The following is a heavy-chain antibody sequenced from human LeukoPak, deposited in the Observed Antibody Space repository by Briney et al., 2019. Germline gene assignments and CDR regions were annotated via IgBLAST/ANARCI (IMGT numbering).Heavy chain of an antibody. J-gene: IGHJ5*02. Sequence: SETLSLTCTVSGYSISSGYYWGWIRQPPGKWLEWIGSIFHSGSTYYNPSLKSRVTISVDTSKNQFSLKLSSVTAADTAVYYCARGGTTIFGVGWDNWFDPWGQGTLVTVSS. V-gene: IGHV4-38-2*02. CDR1: GYSISSGYY. D-gene: IGHD3-3*01. CDR2: IFHSGST. CDR3: ARGGTTIFGVGWDNWFDP.